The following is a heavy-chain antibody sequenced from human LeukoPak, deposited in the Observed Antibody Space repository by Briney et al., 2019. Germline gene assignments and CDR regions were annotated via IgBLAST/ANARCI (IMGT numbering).Heavy chain of an antibody. J-gene: IGHJ6*02. V-gene: IGHV4-39*02. D-gene: IGHD4-17*01. CDR1: GGSISSSSYY. CDR2: IYYSGST. CDR3: ARDTRTMTAVTRGQHYYYGLDA. Sequence: PSETLSLTCTVSGGSISSSSYYWGWIRQPPGKGLEWIGSIYYSGSTYYNPSLKSRVTISVDTSKNQFSLKLSSVTAADTAVYYCARDTRTMTAVTRGQHYYYGLDAWGQGTTVTVSS.